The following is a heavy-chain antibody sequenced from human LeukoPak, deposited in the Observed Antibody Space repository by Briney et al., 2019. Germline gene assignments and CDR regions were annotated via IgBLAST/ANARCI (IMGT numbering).Heavy chain of an antibody. D-gene: IGHD1-26*01. Sequence: GASVKVSCKASGYTFTGYYMHWVRQAPGQGLEWMGSINPNSGGTNYAQKFQGRVTMTRDTSISTAYMELSRLRSDDTAVYYCARQRRGSYYIYRGWFDPWGQGTLVTVSS. CDR2: INPNSGGT. J-gene: IGHJ5*02. V-gene: IGHV1-2*02. CDR3: ARQRRGSYYIYRGWFDP. CDR1: GYTFTGYY.